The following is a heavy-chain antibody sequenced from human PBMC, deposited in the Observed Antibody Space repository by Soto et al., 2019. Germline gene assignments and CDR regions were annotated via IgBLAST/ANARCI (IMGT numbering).Heavy chain of an antibody. D-gene: IGHD6-13*01. CDR3: AKDSSIAAAGTLDY. CDR2: ISYDGSNK. J-gene: IGHJ4*02. CDR1: GFTFSSYG. V-gene: IGHV3-30*18. Sequence: GGSLRLSCAASGFTFSSYGMHWVRQAPGKGLEWVAVISYDGSNKYYADSVKGRFTISRDNSKNTLYLQMNSLRAEDTAVYYCAKDSSIAAAGTLDYWGQGTLVTVSS.